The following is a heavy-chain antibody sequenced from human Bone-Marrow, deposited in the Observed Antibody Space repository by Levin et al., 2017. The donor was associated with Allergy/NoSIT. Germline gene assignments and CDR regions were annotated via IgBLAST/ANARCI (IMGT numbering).Heavy chain of an antibody. V-gene: IGHV5-51*01. Sequence: HGESLKISCKASGYTFTNFWIGWVRQMPGKGLEWMGIIFPGDSDTRYSPSFQGQVTISVDKSINSVYLEWSSLQASDSAMYYCARHGGAAEYDTSTGNYDPPYYWGQGTLVTVSS. CDR1: GYTFTNFW. D-gene: IGHD3-9*01. CDR3: ARHGGAAEYDTSTGNYDPPYY. J-gene: IGHJ4*02. CDR2: IFPGDSDT.